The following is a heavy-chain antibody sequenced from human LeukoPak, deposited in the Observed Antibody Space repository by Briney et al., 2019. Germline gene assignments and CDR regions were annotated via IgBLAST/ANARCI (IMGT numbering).Heavy chain of an antibody. V-gene: IGHV1-24*01. CDR1: GYTLSELS. D-gene: IGHD3-9*01. CDR3: ATDLGYFDWLLNES. CDR2: FNHEDGDT. Sequence: ASVKVSYKVSGYTLSELSMHWVRQAPGKALEWMGGFNHEDGDTIYAQNFQGRLTMTEDTSTDTAYLELSSLRSEDTAVYYCATDLGYFDWLLNESWGQGTLVTVSS. J-gene: IGHJ5*02.